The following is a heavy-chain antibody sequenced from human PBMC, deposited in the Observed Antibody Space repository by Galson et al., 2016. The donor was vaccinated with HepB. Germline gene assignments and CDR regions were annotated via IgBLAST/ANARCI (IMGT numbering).Heavy chain of an antibody. CDR2: ISIGSSRT. V-gene: IGHV3-48*02. Sequence: SLRLSCAASGFTFSSYSLNWVRQAPGKGLEWVSYISIGSSRTYYADSVKGRFTISSDNAKNSLLLQMNSLRDEDTAVYFCVGDRDGQRHMVHGEYWGQGTLVTVSS. J-gene: IGHJ4*02. CDR3: VGDRDGQRHMVHGEY. D-gene: IGHD3-10*01. CDR1: GFTFSSYS.